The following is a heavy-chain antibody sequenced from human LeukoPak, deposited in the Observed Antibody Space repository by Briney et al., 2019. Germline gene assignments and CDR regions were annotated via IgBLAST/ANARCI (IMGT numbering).Heavy chain of an antibody. D-gene: IGHD3-22*01. Sequence: ASVKVSCKASGYTFTGYYMHWVRQAPGQGLEWMGWINPNTGGTNYAQKFQDRVTITRNTSISTAYMELSSLRSEDTAVYYCARVSAYYYDSTFDYWGQGTLVTVSS. CDR3: ARVSAYYYDSTFDY. V-gene: IGHV1-2*02. J-gene: IGHJ4*02. CDR2: INPNTGGT. CDR1: GYTFTGYY.